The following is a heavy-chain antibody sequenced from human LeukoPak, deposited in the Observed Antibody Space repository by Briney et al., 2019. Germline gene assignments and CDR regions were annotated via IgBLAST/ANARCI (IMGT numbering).Heavy chain of an antibody. CDR1: GGSISGYY. D-gene: IGHD6-6*01. CDR3: ARGEYSSSYSYYYLDV. J-gene: IGHJ6*03. V-gene: IGHV4-4*07. CDR2: IYTSGST. Sequence: SETESLTCTASGGSISGYYWSWIRQPAGKGLEWIGRIYTSGSTNYTPSLKSRVTISVDTSKNQFSLKLSSVTAADTAVYYCARGEYSSSYSYYYLDVWGKGTTVTVSS.